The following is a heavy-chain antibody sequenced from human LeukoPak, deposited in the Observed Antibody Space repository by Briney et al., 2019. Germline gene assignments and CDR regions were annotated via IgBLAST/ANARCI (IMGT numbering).Heavy chain of an antibody. D-gene: IGHD4-17*01. V-gene: IGHV3-53*01. J-gene: IGHJ4*02. CDR2: IYSGGST. Sequence: GGSLRLSCAASGFTVSSNYMSWGRQAPGKGLEWVSVIYSGGSTYYADSVKGRFTISRDNSKNTLYLQMNSLRAEDTAVYYCARERIKGATVTVDYWGQGTLVTVSS. CDR1: GFTVSSNY. CDR3: ARERIKGATVTVDY.